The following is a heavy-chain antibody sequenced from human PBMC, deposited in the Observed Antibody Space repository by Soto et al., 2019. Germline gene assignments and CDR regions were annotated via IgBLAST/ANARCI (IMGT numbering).Heavy chain of an antibody. D-gene: IGHD1-1*01. CDR2: ISAHNGNT. V-gene: IGHV1-18*01. CDR1: GYAFTTYG. CDR3: ARARYGDY. J-gene: IGHJ4*02. Sequence: QVNLVQSGAEVKKPGASVKVSCQASGYAFTTYGITWVRQAPGHGLEWMGWISAHNGNTNYAQKLQGRVTVTRDTSTSTAYMELRSLRSDDTAVYYCARARYGDYWVQGALVTVSS.